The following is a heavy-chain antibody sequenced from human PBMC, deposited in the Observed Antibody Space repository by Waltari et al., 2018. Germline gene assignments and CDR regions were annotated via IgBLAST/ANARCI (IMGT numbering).Heavy chain of an antibody. CDR1: GLIFSRNW. J-gene: IGHJ4*02. V-gene: IGHV3-7*01. D-gene: IGHD6-19*01. CDR2: IKEDGSEK. CDR3: ATLDFSGGDYFDY. Sequence: EVRLVESGGGLVQPGGSLGLSCAASGLIFSRNWMSWVRQAPGKGLEWVANIKEDGSEKYYVASVKGRFTISRDNAKNSLYLQMSSLKAEDTAVYYCATLDFSGGDYFDYWGQGTLVTVSP.